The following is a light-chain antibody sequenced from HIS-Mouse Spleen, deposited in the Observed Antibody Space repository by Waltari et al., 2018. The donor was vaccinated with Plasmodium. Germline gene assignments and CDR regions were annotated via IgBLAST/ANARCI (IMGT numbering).Light chain of an antibody. CDR1: SSDVGGYNF. Sequence: QSALTQPASVSGSPGQSITISCTGTSSDVGGYNFVSWSQQHPGKATQLMSYDVSKRGSGVSNRCSGSKSGNTAYLTISGLQAEDEADDYCSSYTSSSTLNYVFGTGTKVTVL. CDR2: DVS. V-gene: IGLV2-14*03. CDR3: SSYTSSSTLNYV. J-gene: IGLJ1*01.